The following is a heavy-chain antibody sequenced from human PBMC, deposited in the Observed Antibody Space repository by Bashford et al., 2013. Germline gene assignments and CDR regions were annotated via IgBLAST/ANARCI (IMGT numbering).Heavy chain of an antibody. J-gene: IGHJ4*02. CDR2: IIPIFGTA. Sequence: SVKVSCKASGGTFSSYAISWVRQAPGQGLEWMGGIIPIFGTANYAQKFQGRVTITADESTSTAYMELSSLRSEDTAVYYCAKNRRTDGYYFDYWGQGTLVTVSS. CDR3: AKNRRTDGYYFDY. D-gene: IGHD1-14*01. CDR1: GGTFSSYA. V-gene: IGHV1-69*13.